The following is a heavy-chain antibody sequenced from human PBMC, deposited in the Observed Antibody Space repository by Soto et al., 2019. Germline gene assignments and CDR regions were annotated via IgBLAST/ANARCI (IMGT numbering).Heavy chain of an antibody. Sequence: GGSLRLSCAASGFTFSDYYMSWIRQAPGKGLEWVSYISSSSSYTNYADSVKGRFTISRDNAKNSLYLQMNSLRAEDTAVYYCARDLGGGVREDYYYGMDVWGQGTTVTVSS. D-gene: IGHD3-16*01. CDR3: ARDLGGGVREDYYYGMDV. V-gene: IGHV3-11*06. CDR1: GFTFSDYY. CDR2: ISSSSSYT. J-gene: IGHJ6*02.